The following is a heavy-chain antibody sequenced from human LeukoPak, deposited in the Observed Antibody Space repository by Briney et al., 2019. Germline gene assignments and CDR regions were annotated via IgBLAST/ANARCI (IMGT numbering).Heavy chain of an antibody. CDR3: ARDPVITMIVVVTPPFDY. V-gene: IGHV3-30-3*01. D-gene: IGHD3-22*01. J-gene: IGHJ4*02. CDR2: ISYDGSNK. CDR1: GFTFSSYA. Sequence: PGGSLRLSCAASGFTFSSYAMHWVRQAPGKGLEWVAVISYDGSNKYYADSVKGRFTISRDNSKNTLYLQMNSLRAEDTAVYYCARDPVITMIVVVTPPFDYWGQGTLVTVSS.